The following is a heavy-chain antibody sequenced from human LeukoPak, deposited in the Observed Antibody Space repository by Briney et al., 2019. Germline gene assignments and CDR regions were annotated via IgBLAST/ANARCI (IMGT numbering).Heavy chain of an antibody. V-gene: IGHV3-33*01. J-gene: IGHJ4*02. CDR3: GRDIWIEVKKYFNS. CDR2: IWYDGSKE. Sequence: PGGSLRLSCAASGFTFSTYGFHWIRQAPGRGLEWVAVIWYDGSKEDYADSVKGRFTISKDNSRNMVLLQMNSLRAEESAVYYCGRDIWIEVKKYFNSWGQEPLAPVSS. D-gene: IGHD1-1*01. CDR1: GFTFSTYG.